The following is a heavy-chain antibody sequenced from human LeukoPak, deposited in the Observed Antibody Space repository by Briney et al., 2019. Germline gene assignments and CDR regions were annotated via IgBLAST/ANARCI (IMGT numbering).Heavy chain of an antibody. D-gene: IGHD3-10*01. V-gene: IGHV4-59*08. J-gene: IGHJ6*02. Sequence: SETLSLTCTVSGGSISSYYWSWIRQPPGKGLEWIGYIYYSGSTYYNPSLKSRVTISVDTSKNQFSLKLSSVTAADTAVYYCATLYGSGTDYYYGMDVWGQGTTVTVSS. CDR1: GGSISSYY. CDR2: IYYSGST. CDR3: ATLYGSGTDYYYGMDV.